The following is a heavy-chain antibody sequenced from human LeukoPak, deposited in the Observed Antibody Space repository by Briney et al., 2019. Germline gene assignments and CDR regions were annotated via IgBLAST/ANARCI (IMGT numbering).Heavy chain of an antibody. J-gene: IGHJ4*02. CDR1: GFTFSSNY. CDR3: ARGWNKYYFDY. V-gene: IGHV3-53*01. CDR2: IYSGGST. Sequence: GGSLRLSCAASGFTFSSNYMSWVRQAPGKGLEWVSVIYSGGSTYYADSVKGRFTISRDNSKNTLYLQMNSLRAEDTAVYYCARGWNKYYFDYWGQGTLVTVSS. D-gene: IGHD1-1*01.